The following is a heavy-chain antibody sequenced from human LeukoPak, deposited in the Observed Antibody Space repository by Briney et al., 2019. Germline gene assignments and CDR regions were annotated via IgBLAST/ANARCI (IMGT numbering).Heavy chain of an antibody. Sequence: GASVKVSCKASGGTFSSNEISWVRQAPGQGLEWMGRIIPYLGTANYAQSFQGRVTITAAKSTRTAYLELSSLRSEDTAVYSCARWASIIYDSKWYAPLNYGDEGTVATAS. V-gene: IGHV1-69*04. J-gene: IGHJ4*02. D-gene: IGHD6-13*01. CDR1: GGTFSSNE. CDR3: ARWASIIYDSKWYAPLNY. CDR2: IIPYLGTA.